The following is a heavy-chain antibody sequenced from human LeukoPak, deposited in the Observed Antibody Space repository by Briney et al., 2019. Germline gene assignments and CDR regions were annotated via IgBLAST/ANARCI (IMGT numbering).Heavy chain of an antibody. CDR1: GGSISSSSYY. CDR3: ARDSPNIVGATIGWFDP. V-gene: IGHV4-39*07. Sequence: SETLSLTCTVSGGSISSSSYYWGWIRQPPGKGLEWIGSIYYSGSTYYNPSLKSRVTISVDTSKNQFSLKLSSVTAADTAVYYCARDSPNIVGATIGWFDPWGQGTLVTVSS. J-gene: IGHJ5*02. D-gene: IGHD1-26*01. CDR2: IYYSGST.